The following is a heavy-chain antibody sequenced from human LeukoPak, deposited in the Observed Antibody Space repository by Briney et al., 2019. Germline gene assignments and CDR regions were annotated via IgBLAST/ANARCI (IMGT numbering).Heavy chain of an antibody. V-gene: IGHV3-23*01. Sequence: TGGSLRLSCAASGFTFSSYAMSWVRQAPGKGLEWVSVISGSGDSTYYADSVEGRCTISRDNSKDALYLQMNSLRAEDTAVYYCARVGYSGYDYDYWGQGTLVTVSS. D-gene: IGHD5-12*01. CDR1: GFTFSSYA. J-gene: IGHJ4*02. CDR3: ARVGYSGYDYDY. CDR2: ISGSGDST.